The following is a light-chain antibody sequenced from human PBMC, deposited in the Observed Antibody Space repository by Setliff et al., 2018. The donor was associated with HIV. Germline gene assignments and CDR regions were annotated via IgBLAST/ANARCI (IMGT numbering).Light chain of an antibody. CDR1: SSDVGSYNL. CDR2: EVS. Sequence: QSALTQPASVSGSPGHSITFSCTGTSSDVGSYNLVSWYQHHPGKAPKLMIYEVSKRPSGVSNRFSGSKSGNTASLRISGLRAEDEADYYCCSYASSSTFGFGTGTKV. V-gene: IGLV2-23*02. CDR3: CSYASSSTFG. J-gene: IGLJ1*01.